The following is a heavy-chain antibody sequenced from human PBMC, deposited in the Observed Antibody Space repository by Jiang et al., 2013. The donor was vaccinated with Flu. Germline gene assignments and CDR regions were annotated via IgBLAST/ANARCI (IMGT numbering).Heavy chain of an antibody. Sequence: LKPSETPVPHLRCLWWVLHYSLLELGPPAPRKGLEWIAKIVHGGSTKYNPSLKSRVTISVDTSKNQFSLNLSSVTAADTAAYYCVRGDKSGCLDYWGQGTQVTVSS. CDR1: WVLHYSL. CDR3: VRGDKSGCLDY. J-gene: IGHJ4*02. V-gene: IGHV4-34*01. CDR2: IVHGGST. D-gene: IGHD6-19*01.